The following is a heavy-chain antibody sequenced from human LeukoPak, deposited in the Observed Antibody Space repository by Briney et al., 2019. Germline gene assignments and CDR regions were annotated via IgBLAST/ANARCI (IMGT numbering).Heavy chain of an antibody. J-gene: IGHJ3*02. CDR3: ARKGISAMAGAFDI. CDR1: GSSISNYY. D-gene: IGHD2-15*01. V-gene: IGHV4-4*07. Sequence: SETLSLTCTVSGSSISNYYWSWIRRPAGKGLEWIGRIYPSGNTNYNPSLKSRVTMSTDTSKNHFSLKLTSVTATDTAVYYCARKGISAMAGAFDIWGQGTMVTVSS. CDR2: IYPSGNT.